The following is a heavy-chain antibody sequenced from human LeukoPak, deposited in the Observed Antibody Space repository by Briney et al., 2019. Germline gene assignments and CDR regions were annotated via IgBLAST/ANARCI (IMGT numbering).Heavy chain of an antibody. CDR3: ACDYGDYTAFDP. D-gene: IGHD4-17*01. CDR1: GGSFSGYY. CDR2: INHSGST. Sequence: SETLSLTCAVYGGSFSGYYWSWIRQPPGKGLEWMGEINHSGSTNYNPSLKSRVTISVDTSKNQFSLKLSSVTAADTAVYYCACDYGDYTAFDPWGQGTLVTVSS. V-gene: IGHV4-34*01. J-gene: IGHJ5*02.